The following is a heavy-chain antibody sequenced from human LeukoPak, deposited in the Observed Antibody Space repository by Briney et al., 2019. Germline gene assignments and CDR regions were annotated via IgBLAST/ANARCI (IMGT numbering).Heavy chain of an antibody. CDR3: TTSFPIVVVTAIRDY. V-gene: IGHV3-15*01. Sequence: GGSLRLSCAASGFTFSNAWMSWVRQAPGKGLEWVGRIKSKTDGGTTDYAAPVKGRFTISRDDSKNTLYLQMNSLKTEDTAVYYCTTSFPIVVVTAIRDYWGQGTLVTVSS. CDR1: GFTFSNAW. J-gene: IGHJ4*02. D-gene: IGHD2-21*02. CDR2: IKSKTDGGTT.